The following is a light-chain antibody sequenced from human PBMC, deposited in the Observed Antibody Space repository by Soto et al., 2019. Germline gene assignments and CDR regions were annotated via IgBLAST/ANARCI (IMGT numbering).Light chain of an antibody. CDR2: QDN. CDR3: QVWHSSTVV. J-gene: IGLJ2*01. V-gene: IGLV3-1*01. Sequence: SYELTQPPSVSVSPGQTASITCYGDKLGDKSACWFRQKPGQSPVLVIYQDNKRPSGMPERFSGSKSGNTATLTISGTQAMDEADYYCQVWHSSTVVFGGGTKLTVL. CDR1: KLGDKS.